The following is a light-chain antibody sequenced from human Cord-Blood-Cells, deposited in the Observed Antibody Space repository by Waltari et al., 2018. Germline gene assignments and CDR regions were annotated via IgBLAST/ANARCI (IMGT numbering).Light chain of an antibody. Sequence: DIQMTQSPCTLSASVGDRVTITCRASQSISSWVAWYQQKPGKAPKLLIYDASSVESGVPSRFSGSGAATEFTLTISSLQPDDFATYYCQQYNSYWTFGQGTKVEIK. J-gene: IGKJ1*01. V-gene: IGKV1-5*01. CDR3: QQYNSYWT. CDR1: QSISSW. CDR2: DAS.